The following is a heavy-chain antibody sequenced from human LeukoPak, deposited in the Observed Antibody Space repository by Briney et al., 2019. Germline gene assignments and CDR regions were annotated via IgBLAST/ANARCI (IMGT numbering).Heavy chain of an antibody. D-gene: IGHD4-23*01. V-gene: IGHV4-34*01. Sequence: SETLSLTCAVYGGSFSGYYWSWIRQPPGKGLEWIGEINHSGSTNYNPSLKSRVTISVDTSKNQFSLKLSSVTAADTAVYYCARVGYGGNSGLVHYFDYWGQGTLVTVSS. CDR1: GGSFSGYY. J-gene: IGHJ4*02. CDR2: INHSGST. CDR3: ARVGYGGNSGLVHYFDY.